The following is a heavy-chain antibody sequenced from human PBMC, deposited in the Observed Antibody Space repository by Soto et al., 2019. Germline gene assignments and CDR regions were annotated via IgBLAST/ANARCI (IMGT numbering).Heavy chain of an antibody. Sequence: GGSLRLSCAAPGFPFRDYCMDWVRQAPGKGLEWVSTVSYNGAATYYAESVKGRFTISRDNSKNTLYLQMNSLRAEDTAIYYCAKMESGYSRFDFWGQGALVTVSS. CDR2: VSYNGAAT. V-gene: IGHV3-23*01. J-gene: IGHJ4*02. D-gene: IGHD3-22*01. CDR3: AKMESGYSRFDF. CDR1: GFPFRDYC.